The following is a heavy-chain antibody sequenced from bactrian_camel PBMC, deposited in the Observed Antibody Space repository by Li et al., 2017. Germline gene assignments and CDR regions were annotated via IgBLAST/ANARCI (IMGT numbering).Heavy chain of an antibody. V-gene: IGHV3S53*01. Sequence: VQLVESGGGSVQTGGSLRLSCKPSFFILDDLEMAWYRQTPGNECELVASITGDGVTYYTDAVKGRFTISHDAAKNTLYLQMNDLKPEDTATYYCAAGTNAYCSLGYLLRGNRGTWWGQGTQVTVS. CDR2: ITGDGVT. D-gene: IGHD1*01. CDR1: FFILDDLE. J-gene: IGHJ4*01. CDR3: AAGTNAYCSLGYLLRGNRGTW.